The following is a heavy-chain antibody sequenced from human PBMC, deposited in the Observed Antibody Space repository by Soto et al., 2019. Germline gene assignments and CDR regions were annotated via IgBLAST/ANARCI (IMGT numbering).Heavy chain of an antibody. CDR2: IIPIFGTA. D-gene: IGHD1-26*01. Sequence: QVQLVQSGAEVKKPGSSVKVSCKASGGTFSSYAISWVRQAPGQGLEWMGGIIPIFGTANYAQKFQGRVTITADESPSTAYMELSSLRSEDTAVYYCARELASGSYYIGDYDYYGMDVWGQGTTVTVSS. V-gene: IGHV1-69*01. J-gene: IGHJ6*02. CDR1: GGTFSSYA. CDR3: ARELASGSYYIGDYDYYGMDV.